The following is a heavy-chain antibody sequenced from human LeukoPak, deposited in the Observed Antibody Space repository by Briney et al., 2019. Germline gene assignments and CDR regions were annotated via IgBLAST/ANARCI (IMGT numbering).Heavy chain of an antibody. J-gene: IGHJ3*02. V-gene: IGHV3-30*02. D-gene: IGHD2-15*01. CDR3: ATCSGPLPLRAFDI. CDR2: IRYDGSNK. CDR1: GFTFSSYG. Sequence: GGSLRLSCAASGFTFSSYGMHWVRQAPGKGLEWVAFIRYDGSNKYYADSVKGRFTISRDNSKNTLYLQMNSLRAEDTAVYYCATCSGPLPLRAFDIWGQGTMVTVSS.